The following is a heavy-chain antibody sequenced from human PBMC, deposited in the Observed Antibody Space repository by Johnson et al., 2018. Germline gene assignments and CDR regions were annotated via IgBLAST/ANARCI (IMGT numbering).Heavy chain of an antibody. CDR3: ARSAYYYHTGYFQH. V-gene: IGHV1-69*01. CDR1: GGTFSSYA. D-gene: IGHD3-22*01. J-gene: IGHJ1*01. Sequence: QLLESGAEVKKPGSSVKVSCKTSGGTFSSYAFSWVRQAPGQGLEWMGGIIGMFGTAHYAQKFQGRVTITADEFTSTAYMELSSLTSEDTAVYYCARSAYYYHTGYFQHWGQGTLVTVSS. CDR2: IIGMFGTA.